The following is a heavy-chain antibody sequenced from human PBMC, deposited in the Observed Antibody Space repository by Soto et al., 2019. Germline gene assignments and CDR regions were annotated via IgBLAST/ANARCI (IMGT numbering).Heavy chain of an antibody. V-gene: IGHV4-4*02. CDR2: IYHSGST. J-gene: IGHJ4*02. Sequence: QVQLQESGPGLVKPSGTLSLTCAVSGGSISSSNWWRWVRQRPGKGLEWIGEIYHSGSTNYNPSLKSRVTKSVDKSKNHYPLKLSSVTAADTAVYYCARDGLGTDYGDSHDYWGQGTLVTVSS. CDR3: ARDGLGTDYGDSHDY. D-gene: IGHD4-17*01. CDR1: GGSISSSNW.